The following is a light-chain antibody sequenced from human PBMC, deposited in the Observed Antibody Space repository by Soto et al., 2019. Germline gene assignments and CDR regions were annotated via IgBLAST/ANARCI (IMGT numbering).Light chain of an antibody. CDR1: NSNIGSNT. CDR3: AAWDDSLNGRV. Sequence: QSALTQPPSAFGTPGQRVTISCSGSNSNIGSNTVNWYQQLPGTAPKLLIYYDNLRPSGVPDRISGSKSGTSASLAISGLQSDDEADYYCAAWDDSLNGRVFGTGTKLTV. CDR2: YDN. J-gene: IGLJ1*01. V-gene: IGLV1-44*01.